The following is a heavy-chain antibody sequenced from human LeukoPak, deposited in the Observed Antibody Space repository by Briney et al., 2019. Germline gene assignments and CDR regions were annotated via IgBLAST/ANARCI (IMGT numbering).Heavy chain of an antibody. CDR1: GGSFSGYY. CDR3: ARGTDCSSTSCYYFDY. J-gene: IGHJ4*02. CDR2: INHSGST. Sequence: SETLSLTCAVYGGSFSGYYWSWIRQPPGKGLEWIGEINHSGSTNYNPSLKSRVTTSVDTSKNQFSLKLSSVTAADTAVYYCARGTDCSSTSCYYFDYWGQGTLVTVSS. V-gene: IGHV4-34*01. D-gene: IGHD2-2*01.